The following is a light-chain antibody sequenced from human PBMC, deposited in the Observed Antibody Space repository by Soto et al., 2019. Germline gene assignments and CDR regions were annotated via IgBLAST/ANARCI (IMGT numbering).Light chain of an antibody. CDR3: MQALQTRT. CDR2: LGS. Sequence: DIVMTQSPLSLRVTPGEPASISCRSSQSLLHSNGYNYLDWYLQKPGQSPQLLIYLGSNRASGVPDRFSGSGSGTDFTLKISRVEAEDVGVYYCMQALQTRTFGQGTKVDIK. CDR1: QSLLHSNGYNY. J-gene: IGKJ1*01. V-gene: IGKV2-28*01.